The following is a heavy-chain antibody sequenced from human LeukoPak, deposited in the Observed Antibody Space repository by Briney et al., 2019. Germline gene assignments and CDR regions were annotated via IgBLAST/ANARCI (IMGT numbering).Heavy chain of an antibody. CDR1: GFTFSSSG. CDR2: ISYDGSNK. V-gene: IGHV3-30*18. CDR3: AKDLGGGMIVVVGIDY. Sequence: GGSLRLSCAASGFTFSSSGMHWVRQAPGKGLEWVAVISYDGSNKYYADSVKGRFTISRDNSKNTLYLQMNSLRAEDTAVYYCAKDLGGGMIVVVGIDYWGQGTLVTVSS. D-gene: IGHD3-22*01. J-gene: IGHJ4*02.